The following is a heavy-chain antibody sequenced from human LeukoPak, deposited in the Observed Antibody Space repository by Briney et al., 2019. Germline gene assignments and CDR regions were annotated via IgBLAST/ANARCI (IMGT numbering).Heavy chain of an antibody. Sequence: PGGSLRLSCAASGFTFSSYAMGWVRQAPGKGLEWVSAISSSGGSTNYADSVKGRFTISRDNLKNTLYLQMNSLRAEDTAVYYCAKAGVGATVFDYWGQGTLVTVSS. CDR3: AKAGVGATVFDY. V-gene: IGHV3-23*01. D-gene: IGHD1-26*01. J-gene: IGHJ4*02. CDR1: GFTFSSYA. CDR2: ISSSGGST.